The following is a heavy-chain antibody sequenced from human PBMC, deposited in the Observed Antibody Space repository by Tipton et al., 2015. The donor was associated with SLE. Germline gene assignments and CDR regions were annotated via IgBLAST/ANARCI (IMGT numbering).Heavy chain of an antibody. D-gene: IGHD6-13*01. J-gene: IGHJ3*02. CDR2: IIPIFDTA. Sequence: LVQSGPEVKVSCKASGGTFSSYAISWVRQAPGQGLEWMGGIIPIFDTANYAQKFRGRVTITADESTGTAYMELSSLRSEDTAVYYCATALNTAAAGSDAFDIWGQGTMVTVSS. V-gene: IGHV1-69*01. CDR1: GGTFSSYA. CDR3: ATALNTAAAGSDAFDI.